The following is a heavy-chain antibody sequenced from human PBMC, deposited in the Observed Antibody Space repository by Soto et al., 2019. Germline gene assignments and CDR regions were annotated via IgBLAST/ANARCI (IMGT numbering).Heavy chain of an antibody. CDR2: IYWNDDE. Sequence: SGPTLVNPTQALTLTCTFSGFSLSTTGGGVGWIRQPPGKAPECLAIIYWNDDERYSPSLKSRVTITKYTSKNQVVLTMTNMEPLSTPIYSFAPPVSRPGGSFFYCRGRRSLVPASS. CDR1: GFSLSTTGGG. V-gene: IGHV2-5*01. J-gene: IGHJ4*01. CDR3: APPVSRPGGSFFYC. D-gene: IGHD2-15*01.